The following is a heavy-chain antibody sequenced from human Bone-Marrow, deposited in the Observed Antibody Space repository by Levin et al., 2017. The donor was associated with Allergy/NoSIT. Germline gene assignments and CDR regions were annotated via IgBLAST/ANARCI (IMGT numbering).Heavy chain of an antibody. J-gene: IGHJ3*02. Sequence: ASVKVSCAASGFTFSSYWMHWVRQAPGKGLVWVSRINSDGSSTSYADSVKGRFTISRDNAKNTLYLQMNSLRAEDTAVYYCASGNIWGQGTMVTVSS. CDR1: GFTFSSYW. D-gene: IGHD1-1*01. V-gene: IGHV3-74*01. CDR2: INSDGSST. CDR3: ASGNI.